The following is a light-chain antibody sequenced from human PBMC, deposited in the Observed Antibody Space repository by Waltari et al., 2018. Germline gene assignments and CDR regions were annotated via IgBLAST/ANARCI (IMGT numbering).Light chain of an antibody. Sequence: IQMTQSPSSLSASVGHRVTITCRESQSISSYLTWYQQKPGKATKLLIYAASSLQSGVPSRFSGSGSGTDFTLTISSLQPEDFATYYCQQSYTGLTFGGGTKVEIK. J-gene: IGKJ4*01. V-gene: IGKV1-39*01. CDR3: QQSYTGLT. CDR1: QSISSY. CDR2: AAS.